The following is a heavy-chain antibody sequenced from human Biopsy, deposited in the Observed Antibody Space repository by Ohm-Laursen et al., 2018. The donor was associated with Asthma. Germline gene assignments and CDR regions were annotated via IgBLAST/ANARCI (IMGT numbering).Heavy chain of an antibody. Sequence: TLSLTCTVGGAYIGSRDHHWSWIRQSPGTGLEWIGFVFWSGTTHYNRSLERRLSISIDTTRNEFSMTLRSVAAADTAVYFCARVASYGDLYFGIDVWGQGTLVTVSS. CDR1: GAYIGSRDHH. CDR3: ARVASYGDLYFGIDV. V-gene: IGHV4-30-4*01. CDR2: VFWSGTT. D-gene: IGHD4-17*01. J-gene: IGHJ5*02.